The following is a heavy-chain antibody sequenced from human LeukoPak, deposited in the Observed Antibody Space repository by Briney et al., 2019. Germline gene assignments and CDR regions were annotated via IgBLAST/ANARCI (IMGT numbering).Heavy chain of an antibody. J-gene: IGHJ4*02. CDR3: AKSDVCGGDCYSAPLWLN. Sequence: HSGGSLRLSCTASGFTFSSYSMSWVRQGPGTGLEWVSAISGSGDTTFYADSVKGRFTISRDNSKKTLYLQVNSLRAEDTAVYYCAKSDVCGGDCYSAPLWLNWGQGTLVTVSS. D-gene: IGHD2-21*02. CDR2: ISGSGDTT. CDR1: GFTFSSYS. V-gene: IGHV3-23*01.